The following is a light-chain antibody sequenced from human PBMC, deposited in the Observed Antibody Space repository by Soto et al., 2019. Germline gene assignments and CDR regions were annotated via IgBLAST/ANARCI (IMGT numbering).Light chain of an antibody. Sequence: DIQMTQSPSSLSASIGDRVSITCRASQTISNYLSWYQQDSGKAPKLLVSGVYHLQGGVPSRFSGSVSGTDFTLTITSLHPEDFATYFCQQSHSTPYTFGQGTKLEIK. V-gene: IGKV1-39*01. CDR2: GVY. CDR3: QQSHSTPYT. J-gene: IGKJ2*01. CDR1: QTISNY.